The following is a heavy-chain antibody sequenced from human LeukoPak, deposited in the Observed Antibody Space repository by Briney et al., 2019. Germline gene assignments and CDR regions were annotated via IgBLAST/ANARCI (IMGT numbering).Heavy chain of an antibody. CDR3: ATLSADSSGWPFDY. D-gene: IGHD6-19*01. Sequence: ASVKVSSKVSGYTLTELSMHWVRQAPGKGLEWMGGFDPEDGETIYAQKFQGRVTMTEDTSTDTAYMELSSLRSEDTAVYYCATLSADSSGWPFDYWGQGTLVTVSS. J-gene: IGHJ4*02. CDR1: GYTLTELS. V-gene: IGHV1-24*01. CDR2: FDPEDGET.